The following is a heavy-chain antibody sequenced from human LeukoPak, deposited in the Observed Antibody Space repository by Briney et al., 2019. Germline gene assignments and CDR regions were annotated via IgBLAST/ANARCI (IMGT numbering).Heavy chain of an antibody. V-gene: IGHV3-48*01. Sequence: PGGSLRLSCAASGFTFSSYSMSWVRQAPGKGLEWVSYISSSSSTIYYADSVKGRFTISRDNAKNSLYLQMNSLRAEDTAVYYCARDLNWETYWGQGTLVSVSS. J-gene: IGHJ4*02. CDR2: ISSSSSTI. D-gene: IGHD7-27*01. CDR3: ARDLNWETY. CDR1: GFTFSSYS.